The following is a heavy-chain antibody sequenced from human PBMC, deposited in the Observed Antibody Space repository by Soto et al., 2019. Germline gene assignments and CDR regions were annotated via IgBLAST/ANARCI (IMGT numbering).Heavy chain of an antibody. V-gene: IGHV1-18*01. Sequence: ASVKVSCKASGYTFTSYGISWVRQAPGQGLEWMGWISAYNGNTNYAQKLQGRVTMTTDTSTSTAYMELRSLRSDDTAVYYCASGYCSGGSCYYPLFDYWGRGTLVTVSS. D-gene: IGHD2-15*01. CDR3: ASGYCSGGSCYYPLFDY. CDR1: GYTFTSYG. J-gene: IGHJ4*02. CDR2: ISAYNGNT.